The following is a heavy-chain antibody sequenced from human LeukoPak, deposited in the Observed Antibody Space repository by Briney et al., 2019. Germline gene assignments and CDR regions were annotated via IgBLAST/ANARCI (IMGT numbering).Heavy chain of an antibody. CDR2: IYYSGST. J-gene: IGHJ4*02. CDR1: GXSISSGSYY. V-gene: IGHV4-39*01. D-gene: IGHD6-19*01. Sequence: SETLSLTCTVSGXSISSGSYYWGWIRQPPGKGLEWLGSIYYSGSTYHNPSLKSRVTISVDTSKNQFSLKLTSVTAADTAVYYCARHAAGSGWYPVDYWGQGTLVTVSS. CDR3: ARHAAGSGWYPVDY.